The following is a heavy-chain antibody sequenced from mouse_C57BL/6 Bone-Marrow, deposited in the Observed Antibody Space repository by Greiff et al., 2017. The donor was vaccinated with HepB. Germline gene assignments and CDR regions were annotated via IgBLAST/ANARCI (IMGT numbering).Heavy chain of an antibody. J-gene: IGHJ4*01. CDR2: IDPSDSYT. CDR1: GYTFTSYW. D-gene: IGHD1-1*01. CDR3: ARERIYYYGSSYHYYAMDY. V-gene: IGHV1-69*01. Sequence: QVQLQQPGAELVMPGASVKLSCKASGYTFTSYWMHWVKQRPGQGLEWIGEIDPSDSYTNYNQKFKGKSTLTVDKSSSTAYMQLSSLTSEDSAVYYCARERIYYYGSSYHYYAMDYWGEGTSVTDSS.